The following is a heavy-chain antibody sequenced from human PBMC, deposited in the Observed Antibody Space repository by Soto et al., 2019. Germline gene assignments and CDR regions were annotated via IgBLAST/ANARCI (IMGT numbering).Heavy chain of an antibody. D-gene: IGHD3-10*01. V-gene: IGHV3-23*01. CDR3: EKDLSHYYGSGSYFDY. J-gene: IGHJ4*02. CDR1: GFTFSSYA. Sequence: GGSLRLSCAASGFTFSSYAMSWVRQAPGKGLEWVSAISGSGGSTYYADSVKGRFTISRDNSKNTLYLQMNSLRAEDTAVYYCEKDLSHYYGSGSYFDYWGQGTRVTVSS. CDR2: ISGSGGST.